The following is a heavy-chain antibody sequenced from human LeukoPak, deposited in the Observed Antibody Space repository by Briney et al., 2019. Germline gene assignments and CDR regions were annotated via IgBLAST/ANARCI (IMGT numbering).Heavy chain of an antibody. V-gene: IGHV3-30*04. CDR1: GFTFSSYA. Sequence: PGGSLRLSCAASGFTFSSYAFHWVRQAPGKGLEWVAVISYDGSYTYSADSMKGRFTVSRDDSKNTLYMQMNDLRADDTAVYYCARGLRLLGWALDAFDIWGRGTVVTVSS. CDR3: ARGLRLLGWALDAFDI. D-gene: IGHD4-17*01. J-gene: IGHJ3*02. CDR2: ISYDGSYT.